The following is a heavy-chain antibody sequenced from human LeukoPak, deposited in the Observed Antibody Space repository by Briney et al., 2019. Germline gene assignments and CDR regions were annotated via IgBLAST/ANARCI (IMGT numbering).Heavy chain of an antibody. J-gene: IGHJ6*03. CDR1: GFTFGDYA. CDR2: IRSKAYGGTT. Sequence: PGGSLRLXCTASGFTFGDYAMSWVLQAPGKGLEWVGFIRSKAYGGTTEYAASVKGRFTISRDDSKSIAYLQMNSLKTEDTAVYYCTRRGYCSSTSCGDMDVWGKRTTVTVSS. V-gene: IGHV3-49*04. CDR3: TRRGYCSSTSCGDMDV. D-gene: IGHD2-2*01.